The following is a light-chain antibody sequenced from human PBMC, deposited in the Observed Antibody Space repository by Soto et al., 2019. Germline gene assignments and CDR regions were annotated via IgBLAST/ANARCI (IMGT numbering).Light chain of an antibody. CDR2: DAS. J-gene: IGKJ4*01. V-gene: IGKV3-11*01. CDR1: QSVSGY. CDR3: QQRSNWPST. Sequence: EIVLTQSPATLSLSPGERATLSCRASQSVSGYLAWYQQKPGQAPRLLMYDASNRATVIPARFSGSGSGTDFTLTISSLESEDFAVYYCQQRSNWPSTFGGGTKVEIK.